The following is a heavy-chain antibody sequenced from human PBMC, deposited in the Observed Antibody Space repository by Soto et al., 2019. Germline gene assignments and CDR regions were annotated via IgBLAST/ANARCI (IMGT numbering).Heavy chain of an antibody. CDR2: INSDGRIT. CDR1: GFTFSTYG. V-gene: IGHV3-74*03. CDR3: ARVDTGSYSWSEY. Sequence: VQLEEYGGDLVPPGGSLRLSCAASGFTFSTYGMHWICEAPGMGLVWVSRINSDGRITTYADSVKCRFTIYRDNSKNTLYLQMNSLRAEDTVVYYGARVDTGSYSWSEYWGQGTLVTVSS. J-gene: IGHJ4*02. D-gene: IGHD3-10*01.